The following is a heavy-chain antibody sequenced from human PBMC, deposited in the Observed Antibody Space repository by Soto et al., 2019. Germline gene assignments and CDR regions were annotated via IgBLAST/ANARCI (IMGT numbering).Heavy chain of an antibody. V-gene: IGHV4-4*07. CDR3: ARGYCSGCSSYPNWFDP. J-gene: IGHJ5*02. Sequence: SETLSLACTVSGGSISSYYWSWIRQPPGKGLEWIGRIYTSGSTNYNPSLKSRVTMSVDTSQNQFSLKLSSVTAADTAVYYCARGYCSGCSSYPNWFDPWGQGTLVTVSS. CDR2: IYTSGST. D-gene: IGHD2-15*01. CDR1: GGSISSYY.